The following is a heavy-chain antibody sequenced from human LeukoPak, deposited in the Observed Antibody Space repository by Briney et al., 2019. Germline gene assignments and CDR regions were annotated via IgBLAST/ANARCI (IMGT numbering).Heavy chain of an antibody. D-gene: IGHD3-10*01. V-gene: IGHV1-8*01. CDR2: MNPSSGNT. CDR1: GYTFTIYD. Sequence: ASVKVSCKASGYTFTIYDINWVRQATGQGLEWMGWMNPSSGNTGYAQKFQGRVTMTRNTSISTAYMELSSLRSEDTAVYYCARVGISYYYGSGSYSDYWGQGTLVTVSS. CDR3: ARVGISYYYGSGSYSDY. J-gene: IGHJ4*02.